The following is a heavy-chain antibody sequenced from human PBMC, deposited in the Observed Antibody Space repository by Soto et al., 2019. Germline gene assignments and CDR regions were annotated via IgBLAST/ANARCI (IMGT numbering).Heavy chain of an antibody. D-gene: IGHD6-6*01. CDR2: INPSGGST. J-gene: IGHJ6*02. CDR1: GYTFTSYY. V-gene: IGHV1-46*01. Sequence: ASVKVSCKASGYTFTSYYMHWVRQAPGQGLEWMGIINPSGGSTSHAQKFQGRVTMTRDTSTSTVYMELSSLRSEDTAVYYCARERAARIYYYYGMDVWGQGTTVTVSS. CDR3: ARERAARIYYYYGMDV.